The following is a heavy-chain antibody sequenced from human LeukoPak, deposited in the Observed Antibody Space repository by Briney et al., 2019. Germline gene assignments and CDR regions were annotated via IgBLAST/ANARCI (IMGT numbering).Heavy chain of an antibody. D-gene: IGHD3-3*01. CDR1: GGTFNSYA. CDR3: ATSPYYDFWSGYRDWFDP. CDR2: IVPIFASA. J-gene: IGHJ5*02. Sequence: SVKASCKASGGTFNSYAISWVRQAPGHRLECMGGIVPIFASANYAQKFQGRVTITTDESTSTAYNWLSRLTAEDTAVYFCATSPYYDFWSGYRDWFDPWGQGTLVTVSS. V-gene: IGHV1-69*05.